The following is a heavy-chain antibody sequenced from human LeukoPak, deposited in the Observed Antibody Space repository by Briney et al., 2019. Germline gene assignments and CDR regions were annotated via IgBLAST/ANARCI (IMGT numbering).Heavy chain of an antibody. CDR1: GGSISSSSYY. CDR3: ARPTSHSIAAAGTAFDY. D-gene: IGHD6-13*01. CDR2: IYYSGST. J-gene: IGHJ4*02. V-gene: IGHV4-39*07. Sequence: SETLSLTCTVSGGSISSSSYYWGWIRQPPGKGLEWIGSIYYSGSTYYNPSLKSRVTISVDTSKNQFSLKLSSVTAADTAVYYCARPTSHSIAAAGTAFDYWGQGTLVTVSS.